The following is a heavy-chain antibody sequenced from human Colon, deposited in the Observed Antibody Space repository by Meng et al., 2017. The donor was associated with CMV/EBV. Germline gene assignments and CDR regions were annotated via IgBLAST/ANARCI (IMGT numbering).Heavy chain of an antibody. CDR3: TRASEGRRGVHP. V-gene: IGHV4-4*02. D-gene: IGHD1-14*01. Sequence: CAVSGDSISSNNGWTWVRQPPGKGREWIGEIYHTGNTNYNPSLKSRVTISVDKSDNHFSVKLSSVTAADTAVYYCTRASEGRRGVHPWGQGTLVTVSS. CDR2: IYHTGNT. CDR1: GDSISSNNG. J-gene: IGHJ5*02.